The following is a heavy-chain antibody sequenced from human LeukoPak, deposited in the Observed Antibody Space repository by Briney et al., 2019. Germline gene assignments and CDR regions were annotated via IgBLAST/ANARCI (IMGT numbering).Heavy chain of an antibody. CDR2: INHSGST. V-gene: IGHV4-34*01. J-gene: IGHJ4*02. D-gene: IGHD5-18*01. CDR3: ARGSGYSYGLGYFDY. CDR1: GGSFSGYY. Sequence: SETLSLTCAVYGGSFSGYYWSWIRQPPGKGLEWIGEINHSGSTNYNPSLESRVTISVDTSKNQFSLKLSSVTAADTAVYYCARGSGYSYGLGYFDYWGQGTLVTVSS.